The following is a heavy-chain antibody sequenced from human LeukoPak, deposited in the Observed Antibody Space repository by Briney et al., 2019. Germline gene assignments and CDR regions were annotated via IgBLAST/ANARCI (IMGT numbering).Heavy chain of an antibody. V-gene: IGHV1-18*01. Sequence: ASVKVSCKASGYTFTSYGISWVRQAPGQGLEWMGWISAYNGNTNYAQKLQGRVTMTTDTSTSTAYMELRSLRSEDTAVYYCATVNVGWYFDLWGRGTLVTVSS. CDR3: ATVNVGWYFDL. CDR1: GYTFTSYG. J-gene: IGHJ2*01. D-gene: IGHD1-1*01. CDR2: ISAYNGNT.